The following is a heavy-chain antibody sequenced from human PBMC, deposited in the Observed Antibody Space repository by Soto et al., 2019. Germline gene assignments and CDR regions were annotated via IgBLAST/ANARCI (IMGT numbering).Heavy chain of an antibody. CDR1: GYTFTSYG. Sequence: ASVKVSCKASGYTFTSYGISWVRQAPGQGFEWMGWISAYNGNTNYAQKLQGRVTMTTDTSTSTAYMELRSLRSDDTAVYYCASSNSGYYPDAFDIWGQGTMVTVS. J-gene: IGHJ3*02. D-gene: IGHD3-22*01. CDR2: ISAYNGNT. CDR3: ASSNSGYYPDAFDI. V-gene: IGHV1-18*01.